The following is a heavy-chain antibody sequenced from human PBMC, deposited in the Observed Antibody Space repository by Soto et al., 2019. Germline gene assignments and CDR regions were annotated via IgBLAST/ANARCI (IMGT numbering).Heavy chain of an antibody. CDR3: AREVGYGDFSAALLD. CDR1: GGTFSSHS. J-gene: IGHJ4*02. CDR2: IITLFGPS. D-gene: IGHD2-21*02. Sequence: VQLMQSGAEVKKPGSSVKVSCKASGGTFSSHSINWVRQAPGQGLEWMGGIITLFGPSNYEQNFQGRATITADQTTSTAYVEMNSLTADDTAGYYWAREVGYGDFSAALLDWGQGTLVTVSS. V-gene: IGHV1-69*01.